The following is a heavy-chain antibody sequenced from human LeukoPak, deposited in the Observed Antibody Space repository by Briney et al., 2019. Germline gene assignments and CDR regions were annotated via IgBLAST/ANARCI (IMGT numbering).Heavy chain of an antibody. CDR2: INPNSGGT. J-gene: IGHJ5*02. CDR3: ARDGGAYGNWFDP. Sequence: GASVKVSCKASGYTFTGYYMHWVRQAPGQGLEWMGWINPNSGGTNYAQKFQGWVTMTRDTSISTAYMELSRLRSDDTAVYYCARDGGAYGNWFDPWGQGTLVTVSS. V-gene: IGHV1-2*04. D-gene: IGHD4-23*01. CDR1: GYTFTGYY.